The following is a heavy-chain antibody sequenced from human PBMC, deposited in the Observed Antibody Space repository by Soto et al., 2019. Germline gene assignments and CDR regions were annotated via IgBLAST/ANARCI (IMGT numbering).Heavy chain of an antibody. J-gene: IGHJ5*02. CDR2: INHVGGT. Sequence: SEPLSLSCALYGGLLSESDWPLIRPPPGKGLEWIGEINHVGGTNYNPSLKSRVTMSVDTSQNQFSLRLISVTAADTAMYFCVRIRYQLPSSVLWLDPWGQGNPVTVSS. CDR3: VRIRYQLPSSVLWLDP. CDR1: GGLLSESD. V-gene: IGHV4-34*01. D-gene: IGHD3-16*01.